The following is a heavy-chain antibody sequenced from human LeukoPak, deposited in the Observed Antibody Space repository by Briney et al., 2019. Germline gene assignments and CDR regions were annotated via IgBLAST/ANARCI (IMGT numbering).Heavy chain of an antibody. V-gene: IGHV6-1*01. CDR3: ARDRGSCCPFDY. J-gene: IGHJ4*02. D-gene: IGHD2-15*01. CDR2: TYYRSKWCN. Sequence: SQTLSLTCAISGDSVSSNTAAWNWIRQSPSRGLEWLGRTYYRSKWCNDYAVSVRSRIAIDPDTSENQFSLQLNSVTPEDTAVYYCARDRGSCCPFDYWGQGILVTVSS. CDR1: GDSVSSNTAA.